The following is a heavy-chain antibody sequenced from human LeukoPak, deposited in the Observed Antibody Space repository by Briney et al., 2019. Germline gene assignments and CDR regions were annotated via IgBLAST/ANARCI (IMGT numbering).Heavy chain of an antibody. V-gene: IGHV4-59*08. CDR1: GGFISSYY. J-gene: IGHJ3*02. D-gene: IGHD2-21*01. CDR3: AAHFGGYDAFDI. Sequence: SETLSLTCTVSGGFISSYYWSWVRQPPGKGLEWIGYIYYSGSTNYNPSLKSRVTISVDTSKNQFSLKLSSVTAADTAVYYCAAHFGGYDAFDIWGQGTMVTVSS. CDR2: IYYSGST.